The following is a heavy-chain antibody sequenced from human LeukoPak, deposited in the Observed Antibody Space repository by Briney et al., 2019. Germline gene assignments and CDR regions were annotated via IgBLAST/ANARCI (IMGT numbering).Heavy chain of an antibody. Sequence: PGGSLRLSCAASGFTFSSYGMHWVRQAPGNGLERVAVIWYDGSNKYYADSVKGRFTISRDNSKNTLYLQMNSLRAEDTAVYYCARDGNVLWFRGLGYWFDPWGQGTLVTVSS. D-gene: IGHD3-10*01. CDR3: ARDGNVLWFRGLGYWFDP. CDR2: IWYDGSNK. J-gene: IGHJ5*02. V-gene: IGHV3-33*01. CDR1: GFTFSSYG.